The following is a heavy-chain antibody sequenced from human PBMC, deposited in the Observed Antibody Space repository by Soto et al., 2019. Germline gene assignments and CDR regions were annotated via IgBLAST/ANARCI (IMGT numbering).Heavy chain of an antibody. D-gene: IGHD6-13*01. Sequence: QVQLVQSGAEVKEPGSSVKVSCKATDDLFNNYAFNCVRQAPGQGLEWMGRISSLFSTTNYVHKFQGRITIGADELTTIVYLEVSNLESEDTAMYYCVESSSVAGAGYFKCWGKGTLVNVSP. V-gene: IGHV1-69*01. CDR1: DDLFNNYA. CDR2: ISSLFSTT. J-gene: IGHJ4*01. CDR3: VESSSVAGAGYFKC.